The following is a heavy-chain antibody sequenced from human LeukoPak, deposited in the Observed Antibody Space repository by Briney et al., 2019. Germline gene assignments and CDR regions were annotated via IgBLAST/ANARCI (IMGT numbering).Heavy chain of an antibody. Sequence: GGSLRLSCAASGFTFSSYAMSWVRQAPGKGLEWVSAISGSGGSTYYADSVKGRFTISRDNSKNALYLQMNSLRAEDTVVYYCAKVEGRITMIVVVIPPYFDYWGQGTLVTVSS. J-gene: IGHJ4*02. CDR2: ISGSGGST. V-gene: IGHV3-23*01. D-gene: IGHD3-22*01. CDR3: AKVEGRITMIVVVIPPYFDY. CDR1: GFTFSSYA.